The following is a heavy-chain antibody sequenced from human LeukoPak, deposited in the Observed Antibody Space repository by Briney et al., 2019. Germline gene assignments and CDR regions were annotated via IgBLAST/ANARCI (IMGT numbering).Heavy chain of an antibody. V-gene: IGHV3-23*01. CDR3: AMDRSYSSTWYDGNFDY. CDR2: LSGSGGTT. J-gene: IGHJ4*02. D-gene: IGHD6-13*01. Sequence: GGSLRLSCAASGFTFSSYAMSWVRQAPGKGLEWVSALSGSGGTTYYADSVKGRFTISRDNSKNALYLQMNSLRAEDTAVYYCAMDRSYSSTWYDGNFDYWGQGTLVTVSS. CDR1: GFTFSSYA.